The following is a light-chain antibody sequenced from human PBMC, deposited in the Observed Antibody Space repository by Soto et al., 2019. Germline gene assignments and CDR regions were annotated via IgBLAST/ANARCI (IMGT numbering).Light chain of an antibody. Sequence: QSVLTQPPSVSGPPGQRVTISCTGGSSNIGAGNDAQWYQQLPGTAPKLLIFGNNNRPSGVPDRFSGSKSGTSASLAISGLQAEDEADYYCQSYDSSLRGYVFGTGTKLTVL. J-gene: IGLJ1*01. CDR3: QSYDSSLRGYV. CDR2: GNN. V-gene: IGLV1-40*01. CDR1: SSNIGAGND.